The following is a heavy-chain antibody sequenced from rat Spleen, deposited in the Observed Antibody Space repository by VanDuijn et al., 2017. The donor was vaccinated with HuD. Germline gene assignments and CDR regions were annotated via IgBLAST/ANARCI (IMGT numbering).Heavy chain of an antibody. D-gene: IGHD1-11*01. CDR2: ITKSCGSI. CDR1: XFTXXXYX. J-gene: IGHJ2*01. CDR3: TRAGGYGGS. V-gene: IGHV5-31*01. Sequence: EVQLVESGGGLVQPGRXXKLSCVXXXFTXXXYXXXWIXXXPGXXXEWVASITKSCGSIYYPDSVKGRFTISRDNAQNTLYLQMNSLRSEDTATYYCTRAGGYGGSWGQGVMVTVSS.